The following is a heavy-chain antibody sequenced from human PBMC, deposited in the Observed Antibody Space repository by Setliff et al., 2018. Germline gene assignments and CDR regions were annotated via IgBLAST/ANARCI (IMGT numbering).Heavy chain of an antibody. D-gene: IGHD3-10*01. CDR1: GLSYINCW. V-gene: IGHV3-7*01. J-gene: IGHJ4*02. CDR2: INPDGSEK. Sequence: GGSLRLSCTASGLSYINCWVSWVRQAPGKGLEWLASINPDGSEKYYVDSVKVRFTISRDNAKNSLSLQMNSLRTEDTAVYYCFGAGTCSYWGQGTQVTVSS. CDR3: FGAGTCSY.